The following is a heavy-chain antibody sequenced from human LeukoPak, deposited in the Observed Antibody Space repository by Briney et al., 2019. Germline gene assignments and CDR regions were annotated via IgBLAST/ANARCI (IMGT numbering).Heavy chain of an antibody. D-gene: IGHD3-3*01. Sequence: SETLSLTCTVSGGSISSSSYSCGWIRQPPGTGLEWLGSIYYSGTTYYNPSLKSRVTISVDTSKIQFSLKLSSLATTATPVYFCARLRFDCWSGYTHPYFDDWGQGTVVTVSS. J-gene: IGHJ4*02. CDR3: ARLRFDCWSGYTHPYFDD. CDR1: GGSISSSSYS. CDR2: IYYSGTT. V-gene: IGHV4-39*01.